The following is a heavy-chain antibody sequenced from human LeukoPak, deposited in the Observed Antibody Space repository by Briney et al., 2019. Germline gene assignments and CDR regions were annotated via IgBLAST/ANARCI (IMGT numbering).Heavy chain of an antibody. CDR1: GFTFSSYG. CDR3: AKGGGWYYYYMDV. J-gene: IGHJ6*03. Sequence: PGRSLRLSCAASGFTFSSYGMYWVRQAPGKGLEWVAVIWYDGSNKYYADSVKGRFTISRDNSKNTLYLQMNSLRAEDTAVYYCAKGGGWYYYYMDVWGKGTTVTVSS. D-gene: IGHD2-21*01. CDR2: IWYDGSNK. V-gene: IGHV3-33*06.